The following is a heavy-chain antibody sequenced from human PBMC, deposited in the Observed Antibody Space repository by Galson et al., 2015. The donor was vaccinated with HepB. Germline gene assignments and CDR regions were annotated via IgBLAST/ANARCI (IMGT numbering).Heavy chain of an antibody. CDR3: ARAEYNWNYAEPGYYYYGMDV. V-gene: IGHV1-69*13. D-gene: IGHD1-7*01. J-gene: IGHJ6*02. Sequence: SVKVSCKASGGTFSSYAISWVRQAPGQGLEWMGGIIPIFGTANYAQKFQGRVTITADESTSTAYVELSSLRSEDTAVYYCARAEYNWNYAEPGYYYYGMDVWGQGTTVTVSS. CDR2: IIPIFGTA. CDR1: GGTFSSYA.